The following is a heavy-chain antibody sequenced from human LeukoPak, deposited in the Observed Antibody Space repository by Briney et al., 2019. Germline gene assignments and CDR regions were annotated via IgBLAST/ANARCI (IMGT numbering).Heavy chain of an antibody. Sequence: GGSLRLSCAASGFTFSSYEMNWVRQAPGKGLEWVSYISSSGSTIYYADSVKGRFTISRDNSKNTLYLQMNSLRAEDTAMYYCAKVGDGDYYFDYWGQGTLVTVSS. CDR2: ISSSGSTI. J-gene: IGHJ4*02. CDR1: GFTFSSYE. D-gene: IGHD4-17*01. CDR3: AKVGDGDYYFDY. V-gene: IGHV3-48*03.